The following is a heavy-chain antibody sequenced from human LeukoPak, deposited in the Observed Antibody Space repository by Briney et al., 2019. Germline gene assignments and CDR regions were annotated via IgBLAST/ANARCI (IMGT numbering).Heavy chain of an antibody. CDR3: ASDSFYDSGGYFYY. CDR1: GFTFSSYG. Sequence: GTLRLSCAASGFTFSSYGMSWVRQPPGKGLEWIGSIYYSGSTYYNPSLKSRVTISVDTSKNQFSLKLSSVTAADTAVYYCASDSFYDSGGYFYYWGQGTPVTVSS. D-gene: IGHD3-22*01. J-gene: IGHJ4*02. CDR2: IYYSGST. V-gene: IGHV4-39*07.